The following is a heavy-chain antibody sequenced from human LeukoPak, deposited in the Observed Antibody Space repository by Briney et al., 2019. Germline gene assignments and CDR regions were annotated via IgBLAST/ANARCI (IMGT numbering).Heavy chain of an antibody. D-gene: IGHD5-18*01. J-gene: IGHJ4*02. CDR1: GDSLSNNNVA. CDR2: TYYRSKWNT. Sequence: SQTLSLTCAISGDSLSNNNVAWNWIRQSPSRGLEWLGRTYYRSKWNTDYAVSMKSRITINSDTSKNQFSLQLNSVTPEDTAVYYCARGCYSSFDYWDQGTLVTVSS. V-gene: IGHV6-1*01. CDR3: ARGCYSSFDY.